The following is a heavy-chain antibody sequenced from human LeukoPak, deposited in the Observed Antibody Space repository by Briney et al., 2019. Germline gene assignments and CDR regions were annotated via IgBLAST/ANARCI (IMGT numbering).Heavy chain of an antibody. Sequence: GGSLRLSCAASGFTFSDYGMSWVRQAPGKGLEWVSGINWNGGSTGYADSVKGRFTISRDNAKNSLYLQMNSLRAEDAALYSCAKDGYYDSRGGDYGGQGTLVTVSS. V-gene: IGHV3-20*04. CDR3: AKDGYYDSRGGDY. CDR1: GFTFSDYG. J-gene: IGHJ4*02. CDR2: INWNGGST. D-gene: IGHD3-22*01.